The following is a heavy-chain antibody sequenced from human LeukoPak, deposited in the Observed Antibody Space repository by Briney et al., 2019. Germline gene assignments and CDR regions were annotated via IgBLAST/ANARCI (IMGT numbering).Heavy chain of an antibody. Sequence: ASVKASCKASGYTFTIYGISWGRQAPGQGVEWRGWISAYKGNTNYAQKLQGRVTLTTDRSTSTAYIELRSPRSAAPAVYYCARDPWHHYDFPPYNWFHPWGQGTLVTVSS. CDR3: ARDPWHHYDFPPYNWFHP. D-gene: IGHD3-3*01. V-gene: IGHV1-18*01. J-gene: IGHJ5*02. CDR1: GYTFTIYG. CDR2: ISAYKGNT.